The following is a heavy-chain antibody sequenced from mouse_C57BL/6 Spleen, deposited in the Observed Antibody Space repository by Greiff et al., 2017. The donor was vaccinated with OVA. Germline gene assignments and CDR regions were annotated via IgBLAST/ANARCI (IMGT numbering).Heavy chain of an antibody. Sequence: VQLQQSGPGLVAPSQSLSITCTVSGFSLTSYGVHWVRQPPGKGLEWLVVIWSDGSTTYTSALKSRLSISKDNSKSQVFLKMNSRQTDDTAMYYCARHGDYALYAMDYWGQGTSVTVSS. CDR1: GFSLTSYG. D-gene: IGHD2-4*01. J-gene: IGHJ4*01. CDR2: IWSDGST. CDR3: ARHGDYALYAMDY. V-gene: IGHV2-6-1*01.